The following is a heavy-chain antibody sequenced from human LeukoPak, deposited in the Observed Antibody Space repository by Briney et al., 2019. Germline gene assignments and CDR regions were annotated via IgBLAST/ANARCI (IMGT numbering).Heavy chain of an antibody. CDR2: INPSGGST. Sequence: ASVKVSCKASGYTFTSYDINWARQAPGQGLEWMGIINPSGGSTSYAQKFQGRVTMTRDTSTSTVYMELSSLRSEDTAVYYCARGARSYGDYGDYWGQGTLVTVSS. J-gene: IGHJ4*02. V-gene: IGHV1-46*01. CDR1: GYTFTSYD. D-gene: IGHD4-17*01. CDR3: ARGARSYGDYGDY.